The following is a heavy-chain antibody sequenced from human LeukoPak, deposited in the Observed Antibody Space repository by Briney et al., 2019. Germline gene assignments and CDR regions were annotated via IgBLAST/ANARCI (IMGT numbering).Heavy chain of an antibody. J-gene: IGHJ5*02. V-gene: IGHV4-39*07. Sequence: SETLSLTCSVSGDSISSGGYYWGWIRQPPGKGLEWIGSIYYSGRTSHNPSLKSRVTISVDTSKNPFSLKLSSVTAADTAVYYCARGRYWFDPWGQGTLVTVSS. CDR3: ARGRYWFDP. CDR1: GDSISSGGYY. CDR2: IYYSGRT.